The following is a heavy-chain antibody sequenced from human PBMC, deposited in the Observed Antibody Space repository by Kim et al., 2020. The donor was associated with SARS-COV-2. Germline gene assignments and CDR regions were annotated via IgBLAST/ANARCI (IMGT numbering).Heavy chain of an antibody. Sequence: SVKVSCKASGGTFSSYAISWVRQAPGQGLEWMGRIIPILGIANYAQKFQGRVTITADKSTSTAYMELSSLRSEDTAVYYCARLYVGYYGSGTSRPFDYWGQGTLVTVSS. V-gene: IGHV1-69*04. CDR1: GGTFSSYA. D-gene: IGHD3-10*01. CDR3: ARLYVGYYGSGTSRPFDY. CDR2: IIPILGIA. J-gene: IGHJ4*02.